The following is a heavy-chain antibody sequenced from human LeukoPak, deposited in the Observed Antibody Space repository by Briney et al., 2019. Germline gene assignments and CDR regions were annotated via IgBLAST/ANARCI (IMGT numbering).Heavy chain of an antibody. J-gene: IGHJ4*02. CDR3: AKDRASTGYYIDY. CDR1: GFTFSSYG. CDR2: IWYDGSNK. Sequence: TGGSLRLSCAASGFTFSSYGMHWVRQAPGKGLEWVAVIWYDGSNKYYADSVKGRFTISRDNSKNTLYLQMNSLRAEDTAVYYCAKDRASTGYYIDYWGQGTPVTVSS. D-gene: IGHD5/OR15-5a*01. V-gene: IGHV3-33*06.